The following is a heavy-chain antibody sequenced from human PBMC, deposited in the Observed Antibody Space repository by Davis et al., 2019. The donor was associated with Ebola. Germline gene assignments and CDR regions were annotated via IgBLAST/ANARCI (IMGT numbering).Heavy chain of an antibody. CDR3: ARAITIFGVVISWFDP. Sequence: AASVKVSCKASGYTFTSYAMNWVRQAPGQGLEWMGWINTNTGNPTYAQGFTGRFVFSLDTSVSTAYLQISSLKAEDTAVYYCARAITIFGVVISWFDPWGQGTLVTVSS. CDR2: INTNTGNP. D-gene: IGHD3-3*01. V-gene: IGHV7-4-1*02. J-gene: IGHJ5*02. CDR1: GYTFTSYA.